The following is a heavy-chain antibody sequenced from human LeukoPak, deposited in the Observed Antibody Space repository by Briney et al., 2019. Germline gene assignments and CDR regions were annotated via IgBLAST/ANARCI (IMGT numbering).Heavy chain of an antibody. D-gene: IGHD3-10*01. CDR1: GFTFSSYG. Sequence: PGGSLRLSCAASGFTFSSYGMHWVRQAPGKGLEWVAFIRYDGSNKYYADSVKGRFTISRDNAKNSLYLQMNSLRDEDTAVYYCARAHGSGSYYPYYYYYMDVWGKGTTVTVSS. CDR3: ARAHGSGSYYPYYYYYMDV. CDR2: IRYDGSNK. J-gene: IGHJ6*03. V-gene: IGHV3-30*02.